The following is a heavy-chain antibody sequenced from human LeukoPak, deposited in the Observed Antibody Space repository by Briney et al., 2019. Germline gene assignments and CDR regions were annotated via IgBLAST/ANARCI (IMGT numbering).Heavy chain of an antibody. V-gene: IGHV3-7*01. J-gene: IGHJ4*02. Sequence: TGGSLRLSCAASGFTFSSYSMNWVRQAPGKGLEWVANIKPDGSTKYYVDSEEGRFTISRDNAKNSLYLQMNSLRAEDTAVYYCARDRSFGTLDFWGQGTLVTVSS. CDR2: IKPDGSTK. CDR1: GFTFSSYS. CDR3: ARDRSFGTLDF. D-gene: IGHD5-18*01.